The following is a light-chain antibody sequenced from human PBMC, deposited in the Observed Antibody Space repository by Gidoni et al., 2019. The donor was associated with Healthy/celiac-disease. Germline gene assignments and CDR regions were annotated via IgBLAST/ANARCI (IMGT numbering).Light chain of an antibody. CDR2: AAS. CDR1: KSISSY. Sequence: DIQMTPSPSSLSASVGDRVTITCRASKSISSYLNWYQQKPGKAPKLLIYAASSLQRGVPSRFSGSGSGTDFTLTISSLQLEDFATYYCQQSYSNTFGGGTKVEIK. J-gene: IGKJ4*01. V-gene: IGKV1-39*01. CDR3: QQSYSNT.